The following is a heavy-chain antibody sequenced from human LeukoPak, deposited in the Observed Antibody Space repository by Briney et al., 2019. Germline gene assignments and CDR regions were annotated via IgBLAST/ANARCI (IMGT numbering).Heavy chain of an antibody. CDR3: ARGGYYGSGNDFRFDP. Sequence: SETLSLTCTVSGGSITTSSYYWGWIRQPPGKGLAWIGTMYYTGSTYYNPSLKSRVTISGDTSKNQFSLKLTSVTAADTAVYFCARGGYYGSGNDFRFDPWGQGTLVTVSS. CDR2: MYYTGST. J-gene: IGHJ5*02. D-gene: IGHD3-10*01. V-gene: IGHV4-39*07. CDR1: GGSITTSSYY.